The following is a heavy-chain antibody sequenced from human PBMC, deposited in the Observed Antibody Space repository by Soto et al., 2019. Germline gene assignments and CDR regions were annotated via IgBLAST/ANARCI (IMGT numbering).Heavy chain of an antibody. D-gene: IGHD3-10*01. J-gene: IGHJ5*02. CDR1: GGTFSSYA. CDR3: ARVTYYYGSGSYYRRYNWFDP. V-gene: IGHV1-69*01. CDR2: IIPIFGTA. Sequence: QVQLVQSGAEVKKPGSSVKVSCKASGGTFSSYAISWVRQAPGQGLEWMGGIIPIFGTANYAQKFQGRVTITADESTSTAYMELSSLRSEDTAVYYCARVTYYYGSGSYYRRYNWFDPWGQGTLVTVSS.